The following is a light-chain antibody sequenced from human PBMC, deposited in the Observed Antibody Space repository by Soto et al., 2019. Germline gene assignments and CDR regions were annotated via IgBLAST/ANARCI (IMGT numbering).Light chain of an antibody. CDR1: QSVSSN. CDR3: QQYNNWPPWT. J-gene: IGKJ1*01. V-gene: IGKV3-15*01. CDR2: GAS. Sequence: EIVMTQSPATLSVSPGERATLSCRASQSVSSNLAWYQQKPCQAPRLLIYGASTRATGIPARFSGSGSGTEFTLTICILQSEDFAVYYCQQYNNWPPWTFGQGTKVEIK.